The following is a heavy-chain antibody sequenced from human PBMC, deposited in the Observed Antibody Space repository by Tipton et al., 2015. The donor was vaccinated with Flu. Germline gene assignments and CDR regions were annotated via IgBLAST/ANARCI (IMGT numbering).Heavy chain of an antibody. V-gene: IGHV3-48*03. J-gene: IGHJ3*02. D-gene: IGHD3-22*01. Sequence: SLRLSCAASGFTFGSYEMNWVRQAPGKGLEWVSYISSSASTIYYADSVKGRFTISRDNAKNSLYLQMNSLRPEDTAVYYCAREGVGDSSGYYLIDAFDIWGQGTMVTVSS. CDR2: ISSSASTI. CDR3: AREGVGDSSGYYLIDAFDI. CDR1: GFTFGSYE.